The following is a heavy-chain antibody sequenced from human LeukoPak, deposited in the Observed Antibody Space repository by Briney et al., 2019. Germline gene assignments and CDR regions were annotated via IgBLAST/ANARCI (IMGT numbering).Heavy chain of an antibody. V-gene: IGHV3-30-3*01. CDR1: GFTFSSYA. Sequence: GGSLRLSCAASGFTFSSYAMHWARQAPGKGLEWVAVISYDGSNKYYADSVKGRFTISRDNSKNTLYLQMNSLRAEDTAVYYCATSRGGYGDPLFDYWGQGTLVTVSS. CDR3: ATSRGGYGDPLFDY. D-gene: IGHD4-17*01. CDR2: ISYDGSNK. J-gene: IGHJ4*02.